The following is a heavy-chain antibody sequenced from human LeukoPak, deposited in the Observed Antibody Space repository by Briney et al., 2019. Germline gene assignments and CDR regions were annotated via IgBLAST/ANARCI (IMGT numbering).Heavy chain of an antibody. V-gene: IGHV3-74*01. Sequence: GGSLRLSCAASGFTFISYWMHWVRQAPGKGLVWVSRINTDGSSTSYADSVKGRFTISRDNTKNTLYLQMTSLRAEDTAVYFCARDRVIMVRGAESLFGYWAQGTLVTVSS. D-gene: IGHD3-10*01. J-gene: IGHJ4*02. CDR3: ARDRVIMVRGAESLFGY. CDR1: GFTFISYW. CDR2: INTDGSST.